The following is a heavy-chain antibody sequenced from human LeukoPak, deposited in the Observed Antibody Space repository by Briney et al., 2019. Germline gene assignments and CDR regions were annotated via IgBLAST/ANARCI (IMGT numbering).Heavy chain of an antibody. CDR1: GGSISSSSYY. Sequence: SETLSLTCTVSGGSISSSSYYWGWVRQPPGKGLEWIATISYRGSTYYNSSLKSRVTISVDRSENQFSLKLSSVTAADTAVYYCASEASGSYYYYYMDVWGKGTTVTVSS. V-gene: IGHV4-39*07. J-gene: IGHJ6*03. CDR2: ISYRGST. D-gene: IGHD3-10*01. CDR3: ASEASGSYYYYYMDV.